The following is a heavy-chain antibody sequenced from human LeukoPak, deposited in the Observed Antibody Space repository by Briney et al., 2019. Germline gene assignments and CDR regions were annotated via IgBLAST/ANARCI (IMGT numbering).Heavy chain of an antibody. D-gene: IGHD4-23*01. V-gene: IGHV3-30*03. CDR2: ISYDGSNK. CDR3: ARSDYGGIARKYFQH. Sequence: GGSLRLSCAASGFIFSDDYMSWIRQAPGKGLEWVAVISYDGSNKYYADSVKGRFTISRDNSKNTLYLQMNSLRAEDTAVYYCARSDYGGIARKYFQHWGQGTLVTVSS. CDR1: GFIFSDDY. J-gene: IGHJ1*01.